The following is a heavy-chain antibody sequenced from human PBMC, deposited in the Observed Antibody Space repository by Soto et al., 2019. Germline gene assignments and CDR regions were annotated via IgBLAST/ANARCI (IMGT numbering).Heavy chain of an antibody. CDR1: GFTFSDYY. CDR2: ISTSSSFT. Sequence: GGSLRLSCVASGFTFSDYYMTWIRQAPGKGLEWLSYISTSSSFTNYADSVKGRFTISRDNAKNSLYLQMDTLRAEDAAVYYCARDGRWARYYYYYGMDVWGQGTTVTVSS. V-gene: IGHV3-11*05. D-gene: IGHD1-26*01. CDR3: ARDGRWARYYYYYGMDV. J-gene: IGHJ6*02.